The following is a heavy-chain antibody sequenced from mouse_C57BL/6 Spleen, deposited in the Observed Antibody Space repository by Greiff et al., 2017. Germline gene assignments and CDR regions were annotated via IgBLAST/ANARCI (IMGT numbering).Heavy chain of an antibody. V-gene: IGHV1-55*01. CDR1: GYTFTSYW. CDR3: ARSRIYYDYDDYAMDY. D-gene: IGHD2-4*01. Sequence: QVQLQQPGAELVKPGASVKMSCKASGYTFTSYWITWVKQRPGQGLEWIGDIYPGSGSTNYNEKFKSKATLTVDTSSSTAYMQLSSLTSEDSAVYYCARSRIYYDYDDYAMDYWGQGTSVTVSS. CDR2: IYPGSGST. J-gene: IGHJ4*01.